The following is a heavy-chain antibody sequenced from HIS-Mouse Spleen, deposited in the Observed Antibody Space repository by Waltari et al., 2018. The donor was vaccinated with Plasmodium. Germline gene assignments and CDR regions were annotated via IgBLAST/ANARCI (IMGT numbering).Heavy chain of an antibody. CDR1: GYTFTGYY. CDR3: ARDLAAAGHFDY. D-gene: IGHD6-13*01. J-gene: IGHJ4*02. V-gene: IGHV1-2*02. Sequence: QVQLVQAGAEVKKPGDSVKVCCKASGYTFTGYYMHWVRQAHGQGLGLVGWINPNSGGTNYAQKFQGRVTMTRDTSISTAYMELSRLRSDDTAVYYCARDLAAAGHFDYWGQGTLVTVSS. CDR2: INPNSGGT.